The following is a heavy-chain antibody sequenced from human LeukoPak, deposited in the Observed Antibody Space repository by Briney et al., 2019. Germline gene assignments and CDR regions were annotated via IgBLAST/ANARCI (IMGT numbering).Heavy chain of an antibody. CDR1: GFSLSTSGVG. V-gene: IGHV2-5*02. J-gene: IGHJ1*01. CDR2: IYWDDDK. CDR3: AHRGGYCSGGSCYLLEYFQH. D-gene: IGHD2-15*01. Sequence: ESGPTLVKPTQTLTLTCTFSGFSLSTSGVGVGWIRQPPGKALEWLALIYWDDDKRYSPSLKSRLTITKDTSKNQVVLTMTNMDPVDTATYYCAHRGGYCSGGSCYLLEYFQHWGQGTLVTVSS.